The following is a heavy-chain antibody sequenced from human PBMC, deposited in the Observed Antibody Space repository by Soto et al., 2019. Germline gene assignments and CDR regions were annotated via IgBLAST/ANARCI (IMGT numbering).Heavy chain of an antibody. D-gene: IGHD6-13*01. Sequence: SETLSLTCTVSGGSVSSGSYFWYWIRQSPGKGLEWIGYIYYTGSTTYNPSLKSRVTISVDTSKNHFSLRLSSVTAADTAVYYCARASDPSSSWPSLDYWGQGTLVTVSS. V-gene: IGHV4-61*03. J-gene: IGHJ4*02. CDR1: GGSVSSGSYF. CDR3: ARASDPSSSWPSLDY. CDR2: IYYTGST.